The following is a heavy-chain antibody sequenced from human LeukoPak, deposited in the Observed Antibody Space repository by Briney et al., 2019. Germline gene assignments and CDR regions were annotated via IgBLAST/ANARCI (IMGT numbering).Heavy chain of an antibody. Sequence: GSLSLSCAASGFTFSSYAMSWVRQAPGKGLEWVSVISGSGGSTYYTDSVKGRFTISRDNSKNTLYLQMNSLRAEDTAVYYCAKRVAYDYGMDVWGKGTTVTVSS. CDR3: AKRVAYDYGMDV. CDR2: ISGSGGST. J-gene: IGHJ6*04. CDR1: GFTFSSYA. V-gene: IGHV3-23*01.